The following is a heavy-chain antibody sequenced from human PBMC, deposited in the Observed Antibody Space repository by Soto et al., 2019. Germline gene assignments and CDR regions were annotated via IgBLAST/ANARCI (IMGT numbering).Heavy chain of an antibody. V-gene: IGHV3-30*18. CDR3: AKDGDIVVVVAAYYFDY. Sequence: LRLSCAASGFTFSSYGMHWVRQAPGKGLEWVAVISYDGSNKYYADSVKGRFTISRDNSKNTLYLQMNSLRAEDTAVYYCAKDGDIVVVVAAYYFDYWGQGTLVTVSS. CDR2: ISYDGSNK. CDR1: GFTFSSYG. J-gene: IGHJ4*02. D-gene: IGHD2-15*01.